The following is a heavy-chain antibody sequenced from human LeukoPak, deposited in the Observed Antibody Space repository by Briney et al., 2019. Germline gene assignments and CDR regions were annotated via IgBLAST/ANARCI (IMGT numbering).Heavy chain of an antibody. V-gene: IGHV4-39*07. D-gene: IGHD3-10*01. CDR3: AGGGGLDFDY. CDR1: GGSISSSSYY. J-gene: IGHJ4*02. CDR2: IYYSGST. Sequence: PSETLSLTCTVSGGSISSSSYYWGWIRQPPGKGLEWIGSIYYSGSTYYNPSLKSRVTISVDTSKNQFSLKLSSVTAADTAVYYCAGGGGLDFDYWGQGTLVTVSS.